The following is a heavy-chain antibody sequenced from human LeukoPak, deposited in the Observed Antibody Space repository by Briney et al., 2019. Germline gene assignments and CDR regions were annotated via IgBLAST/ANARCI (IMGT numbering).Heavy chain of an antibody. CDR2: ISTSGGGT. V-gene: IGHV3-23*01. CDR3: AKDPAAKGQHNWFDP. Sequence: PGGSLRLSCAAPGFTFSSCAMGWVRQAPGKGLEWVSSISTSGGGTYYADSVKGRFTISRDNSKNTLYLQMNSLRAEDTAVYYCAKDPAAKGQHNWFDPWGQEPWSPSPQ. J-gene: IGHJ5*02. D-gene: IGHD2-2*01. CDR1: GFTFSSCA.